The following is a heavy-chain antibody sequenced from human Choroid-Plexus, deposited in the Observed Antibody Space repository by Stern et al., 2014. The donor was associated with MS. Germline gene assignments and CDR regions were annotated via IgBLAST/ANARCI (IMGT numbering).Heavy chain of an antibody. CDR2: VSYDGSNK. Sequence: VQLXXXGGGVVQPGRPLRLSCVASGFTFGSCAMHWVRQAPGKGLEGGAGVSYDGSNKYYADSVKVRFTISRDNSQNTLYMQMSSLRPEDTAVYYCAKDRQYLTXXFDHWGQGSLVTVSS. D-gene: IGHD2/OR15-2a*01. J-gene: IGHJ5*02. CDR3: AKDRQYLTXXFDH. CDR1: GFTFGSCA. V-gene: IGHV3-30*18.